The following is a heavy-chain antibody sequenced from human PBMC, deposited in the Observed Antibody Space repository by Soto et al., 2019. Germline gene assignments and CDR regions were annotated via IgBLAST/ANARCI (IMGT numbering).Heavy chain of an antibody. Sequence: GGSLRLSCAASGFTFSSYWMSWVRQAPGKGLEWVANIKQDGSEKYYVDSVKGRFTISRDNAKNSLYLQMNSLRAEDTAVYYCARVGGVLLWFGGLRHGWMDVWGQGPTVTVFS. J-gene: IGHJ6*02. V-gene: IGHV3-7*05. CDR3: ARVGGVLLWFGGLRHGWMDV. CDR1: GFTFSSYW. CDR2: IKQDGSEK. D-gene: IGHD3-10*01.